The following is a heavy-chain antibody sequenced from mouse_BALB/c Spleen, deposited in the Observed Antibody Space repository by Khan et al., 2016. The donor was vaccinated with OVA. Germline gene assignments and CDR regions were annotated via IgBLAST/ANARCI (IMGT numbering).Heavy chain of an antibody. CDR2: IFPNTGDT. D-gene: IGHD1-2*01. Sequence: VQLQQSGPELVKPGASVKISCKASGYTFTDYNMDWVRQSQGESLEWIGYIFPNTGDTGYNQKFKTKATLTVDRSSSTAYLELRSLTSDDSAVYFCARAGYGSFGFWGQGTLVTVSA. CDR3: ARAGYGSFGF. CDR1: GYTFTDYN. V-gene: IGHV1S29*02. J-gene: IGHJ3*01.